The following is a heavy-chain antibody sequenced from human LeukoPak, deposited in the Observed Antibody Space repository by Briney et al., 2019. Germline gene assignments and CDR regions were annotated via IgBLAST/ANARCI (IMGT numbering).Heavy chain of an antibody. CDR3: ARSDILRFLEWLPKGNWFDP. J-gene: IGHJ5*02. Sequence: SETLSLTCTVSGGSISSYYWSWVRQPAGKGLEWIGRIYSSGSTNYNPSLKSRVTMSVDTSKNQCTLKLTSVTAADTAVYYCARSDILRFLEWLPKGNWFDPWGQGTLVTVSS. D-gene: IGHD3-3*01. CDR2: IYSSGST. CDR1: GGSISSYY. V-gene: IGHV4-4*07.